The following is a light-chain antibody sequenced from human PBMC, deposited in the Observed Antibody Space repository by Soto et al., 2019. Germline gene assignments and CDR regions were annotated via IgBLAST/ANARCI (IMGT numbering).Light chain of an antibody. J-gene: IGKJ2*01. Sequence: DIVLTQSPGTLSLSPGERATLSCRASQSLSRGQLVWYQQKTGQAPRLLSYGASSRATGIPSRFSASGSGTDFTLTISRLEHEDFVVYYCQQYGRSPRTFGQGTKLEIK. CDR2: GAS. CDR3: QQYGRSPRT. CDR1: QSLSRGQ. V-gene: IGKV3-20*01.